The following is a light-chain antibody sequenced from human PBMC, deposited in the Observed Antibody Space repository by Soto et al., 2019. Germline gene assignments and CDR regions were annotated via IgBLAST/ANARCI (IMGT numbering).Light chain of an antibody. CDR2: QVT. CDR3: SSYTSSINYV. Sequence: QSVLTQPTSVSGSPGQSITISCTGTSNDITLYNYVSWYQQYPGKAPKLIIYQVTNQPSGVSTRFSGSKSGNTASLTISGLQAEDEADYYCSSYTSSINYVFGTGTKVTV. V-gene: IGLV2-14*01. J-gene: IGLJ1*01. CDR1: SNDITLYNY.